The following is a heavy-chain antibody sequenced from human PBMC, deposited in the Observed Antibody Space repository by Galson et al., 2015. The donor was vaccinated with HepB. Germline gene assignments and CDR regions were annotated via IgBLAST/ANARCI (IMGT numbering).Heavy chain of an antibody. D-gene: IGHD1-26*01. CDR2: IYYSGTT. Sequence: ETLSLTCTVSGGSISNNNYFWGWVRQPPGKGLEWIGNIYYSGTTYYNPSLKSRVTISVDTSKNHFSLSLRSVTATDTAVYYCARQGRVEVGTTTHLDNWGQGTLVTVSS. V-gene: IGHV4-39*01. CDR1: GGSISNNNYF. CDR3: ARQGRVEVGTTTHLDN. J-gene: IGHJ4*02.